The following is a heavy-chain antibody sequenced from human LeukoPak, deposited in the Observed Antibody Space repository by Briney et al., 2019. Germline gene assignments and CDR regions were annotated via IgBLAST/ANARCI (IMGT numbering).Heavy chain of an antibody. D-gene: IGHD6-13*01. J-gene: IGHJ4*02. CDR3: AKALEQETVIALDS. CDR1: GFTFSTYA. V-gene: IGHV3-23*01. Sequence: GGSLRLSCAASGFTFSTYAMSWVRQAPGKGLEWVSAISGSGGSTYYADSVKGRFTISRDNSKNTLYLQMNSLRAEDTSIYFCAKALEQETVIALDSWGQGPLVPSPQ. CDR2: ISGSGGST.